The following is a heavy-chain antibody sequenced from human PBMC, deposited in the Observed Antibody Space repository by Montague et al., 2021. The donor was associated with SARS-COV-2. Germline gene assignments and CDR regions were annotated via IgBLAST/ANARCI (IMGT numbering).Heavy chain of an antibody. CDR3: ARGWGYCSGGSCYYWFDP. CDR1: GDPISSYY. Sequence: SETLSLTCTVSGDPISSYYWNWIRQPPGKGLEWIGYIYNSGTTNYNPSLKSRVTISVDTSKNQFSLKLNSVTAADTAVYYCARGWGYCSGGSCYYWFDPWGHGTLVTVSS. J-gene: IGHJ5*02. CDR2: IYNSGTT. V-gene: IGHV4-59*01. D-gene: IGHD2-15*01.